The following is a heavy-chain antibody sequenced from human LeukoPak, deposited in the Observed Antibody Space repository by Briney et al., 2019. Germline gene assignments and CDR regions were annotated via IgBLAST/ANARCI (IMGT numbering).Heavy chain of an antibody. CDR2: ISYDGSNK. D-gene: IGHD2-2*01. J-gene: IGHJ4*02. CDR3: AREGGYCSSTSCYGVDY. CDR1: GFTFSSYA. Sequence: PGRSLRLSCAASGFTFSSYAMHWVRQAPGKGLEWVAVISYDGSNKYYADSVKGRFTISRDNSKNTLYLQMNSLRAEDTAVYYCAREGGYCSSTSCYGVDYWGQGTLVTVSS. V-gene: IGHV3-30-3*01.